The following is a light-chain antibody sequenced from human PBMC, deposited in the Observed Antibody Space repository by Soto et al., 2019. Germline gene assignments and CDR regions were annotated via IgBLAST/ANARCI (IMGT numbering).Light chain of an antibody. CDR1: QSIRNG. CDR2: DVS. J-gene: IGKJ4*01. V-gene: IGKV1-5*01. Sequence: DIQMTQSPSTLSASVGDRVTITCRASQSIRNGLAWYQQRPGKVPNLLIYDVSNLESGVPSRLSGSGSGTEFTLTIDSLQTDDFATYYCQQYNNYPLTFGGGTTVE. CDR3: QQYNNYPLT.